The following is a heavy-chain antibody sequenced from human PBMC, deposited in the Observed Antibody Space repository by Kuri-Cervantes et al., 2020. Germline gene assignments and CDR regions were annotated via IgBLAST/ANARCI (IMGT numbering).Heavy chain of an antibody. Sequence: GESLKISCAASGFTFSSYVMHWVRQAPGKGLEWVAVISYDGSNKYYADSVKGRFTISRDNSKNTLYLQMNSLRAEDTAVYYCARGIAVAGLDYWGQGTLVTVSS. D-gene: IGHD6-19*01. CDR3: ARGIAVAGLDY. CDR1: GFTFSSYV. V-gene: IGHV3-30-3*01. J-gene: IGHJ4*02. CDR2: ISYDGSNK.